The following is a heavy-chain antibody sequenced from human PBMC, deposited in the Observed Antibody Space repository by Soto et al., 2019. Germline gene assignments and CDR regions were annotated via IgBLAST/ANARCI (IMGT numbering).Heavy chain of an antibody. J-gene: IGHJ4*02. CDR2: IKSKTDGGTT. V-gene: IGHV3-15*01. CDR1: GFPFSNAW. Sequence: GGSLRLSCAASGFPFSNAWMSWVRQAPGKGLEWVGRIKSKTDGGTTDYAAPVKGRFTISRDDSKNTLYLQMNSLKTEDTAVYYCTTDGLAARSPLDYWGQGTLVTVSS. CDR3: TTDGLAARSPLDY. D-gene: IGHD6-6*01.